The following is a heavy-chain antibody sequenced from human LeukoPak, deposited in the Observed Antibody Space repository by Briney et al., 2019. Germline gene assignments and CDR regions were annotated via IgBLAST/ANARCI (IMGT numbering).Heavy chain of an antibody. CDR2: TYQRSKWYN. Sequence: SQTLSLTCAISGDSVSSNSAAWNWIRQSPSRGLEWLGRTYQRSKWYNDYAVSVKSRITINPDISKNQFSLQLNSVTPEDTAVYYCARSPSPYSSGWYFDYWDQGTLVTVSS. J-gene: IGHJ4*02. CDR1: GDSVSSNSAA. CDR3: ARSPSPYSSGWYFDY. V-gene: IGHV6-1*01. D-gene: IGHD6-19*01.